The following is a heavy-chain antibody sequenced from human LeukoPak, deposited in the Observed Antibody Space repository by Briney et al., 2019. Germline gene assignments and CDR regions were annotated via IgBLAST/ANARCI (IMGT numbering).Heavy chain of an antibody. V-gene: IGHV3-48*01. CDR2: ISSRSSTI. D-gene: IGHD2-15*01. Sequence: GGSLRLSCAASGFTFSTYSMNWVRQAPGKGLEWVSYISSRSSTIYYADSVRGRFTISRDNAKNSLYLQVNSLRAEDTAVYYCARVRCSGGSCPYYYYYYYMDVWGKGTTVTVSS. CDR3: ARVRCSGGSCPYYYYYYYMDV. J-gene: IGHJ6*03. CDR1: GFTFSTYS.